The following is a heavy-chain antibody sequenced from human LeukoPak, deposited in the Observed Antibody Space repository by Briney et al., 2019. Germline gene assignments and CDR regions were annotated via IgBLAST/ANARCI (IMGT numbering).Heavy chain of an antibody. J-gene: IGHJ4*02. CDR3: AREQLVSPDFDY. V-gene: IGHV3-33*01. CDR1: GFTFSSYG. Sequence: PGGSLRPSCAASGFTFSSYGMHWVRQAPGKGLEWVAVIWYDGSNKYYADSVKGRFTISRDNSKNTLYLQMNSLRAEDTAVYYCAREQLVSPDFDYWGQGTLVTVSS. CDR2: IWYDGSNK. D-gene: IGHD6-13*01.